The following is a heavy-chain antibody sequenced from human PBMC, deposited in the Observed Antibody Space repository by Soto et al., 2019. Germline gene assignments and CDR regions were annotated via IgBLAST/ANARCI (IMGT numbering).Heavy chain of an antibody. V-gene: IGHV4-4*02. Sequence: PSETLSLTCAVSGGSISSSNWWTWVRQPPGKGLEWIGEIYHSGSTNYNPSLKSRVTVSVDKSENQVVLTMTNMDPVDTATYYCAHLSQWPKVVSSYYFDYWGQGTLVTVSS. CDR3: AHLSQWPKVVSSYYFDY. D-gene: IGHD6-19*01. J-gene: IGHJ4*02. CDR1: GGSISSSNW. CDR2: IYHSGST.